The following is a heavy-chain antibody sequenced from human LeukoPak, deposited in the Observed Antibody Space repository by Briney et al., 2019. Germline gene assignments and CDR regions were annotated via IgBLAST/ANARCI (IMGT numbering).Heavy chain of an antibody. CDR2: IYYSGST. J-gene: IGHJ4*02. Sequence: SETLSLTCTVSGGSISSYYWSWIRQPPGKGLEWIGYIYYSGSTNYNPSLKSRVTISVDTSKNQYSLKLSSVTAADTAVYYCARAVAGVETFDYWGQGTLVTVSS. CDR1: GGSISSYY. V-gene: IGHV4-59*01. CDR3: ARAVAGVETFDY. D-gene: IGHD6-19*01.